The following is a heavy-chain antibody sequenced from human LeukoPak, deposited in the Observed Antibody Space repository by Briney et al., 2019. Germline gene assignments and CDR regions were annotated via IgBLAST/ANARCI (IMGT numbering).Heavy chain of an antibody. J-gene: IGHJ4*02. Sequence: SGGSLRLSCAASGFTFSGYWMTWVRQAPGKGLEWVGNIKQDGTEKYYVDSVKGRFTISRDNAKTSLYVQMNRLRAEDTAIYYCARWEYTSGWYYIDSWGQGTLVTVSS. V-gene: IGHV3-7*01. D-gene: IGHD6-19*01. CDR1: GFTFSGYW. CDR2: IKQDGTEK. CDR3: ARWEYTSGWYYIDS.